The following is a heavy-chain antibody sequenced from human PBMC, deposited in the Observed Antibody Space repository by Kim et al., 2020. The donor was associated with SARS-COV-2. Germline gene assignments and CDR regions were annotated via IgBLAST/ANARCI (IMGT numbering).Heavy chain of an antibody. J-gene: IGHJ4*02. CDR3: ARGWGQQLGDY. CDR2: INHSGST. Sequence: SETLSLTCAVYGGSFSGYYWSWIRQPPGKGLEWIGEINHSGSTNYNPSLKSRVSISVDTSKNQFSLKLSSVTAADTAVYYCARGWGQQLGDYWGQGTLVT. CDR1: GGSFSGYY. D-gene: IGHD6-13*01. V-gene: IGHV4-34*01.